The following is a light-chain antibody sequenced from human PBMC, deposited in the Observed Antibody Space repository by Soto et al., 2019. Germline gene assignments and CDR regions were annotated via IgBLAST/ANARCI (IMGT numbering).Light chain of an antibody. J-gene: IGLJ2*01. CDR1: SSNIGSNY. Sequence: QSVLTQPSSASGTPGQRVTISCSGSSSNIGSNYVYWYQQLPGTAPKLLIYRNNQRPSGVPDRFSGSKSGTSASLAISGLRSEDEDDYYCAAWDDSLSGRVVFGGGTKLTVL. CDR2: RNN. CDR3: AAWDDSLSGRVV. V-gene: IGLV1-47*01.